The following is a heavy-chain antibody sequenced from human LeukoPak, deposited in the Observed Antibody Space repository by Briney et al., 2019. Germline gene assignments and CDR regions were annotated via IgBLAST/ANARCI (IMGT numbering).Heavy chain of an antibody. J-gene: IGHJ3*02. CDR2: ISSSSSTI. Sequence: GGSLRLSCAASGFTFSSYSMNWVRQAPGKGLEWVSYISSSSSTIYYADSVKGRFTISRDNAKNSLYLQMNSLRAEDTAVYYCARDNSYGDYRTSLAFDIWGQGTMVTVSS. V-gene: IGHV3-48*01. D-gene: IGHD4-17*01. CDR3: ARDNSYGDYRTSLAFDI. CDR1: GFTFSSYS.